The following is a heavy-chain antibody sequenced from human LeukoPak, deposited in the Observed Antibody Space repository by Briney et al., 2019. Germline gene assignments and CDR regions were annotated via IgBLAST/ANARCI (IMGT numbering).Heavy chain of an antibody. CDR1: GFTVSSNY. CDR2: IYSGGST. Sequence: GGSLRLSCAASGFTVSSNYMSWVRQAPGKGLEWVSVIYSGGSTYYADSVKGRFTISRDNSKNTLYLQMNSLRAEDTAVYYCARTLYSSTWRFDYWGQGTLVTVSS. J-gene: IGHJ4*02. D-gene: IGHD6-13*01. V-gene: IGHV3-66*01. CDR3: ARTLYSSTWRFDY.